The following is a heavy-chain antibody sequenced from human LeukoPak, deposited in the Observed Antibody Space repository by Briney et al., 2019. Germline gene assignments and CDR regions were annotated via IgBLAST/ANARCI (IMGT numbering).Heavy chain of an antibody. Sequence: SETLSLTCGVSGGSIRDYYWSWIRQPPGKGLEWIAYIYYTGSANHSPSFQSRLNISVDASKNQFSLKLFSVTAADTAVYYCARLKLHYDVYFPYFYYYYMDVWGKGTTVTVSS. CDR2: IYYTGSA. J-gene: IGHJ6*03. CDR3: ARLKLHYDVYFPYFYYYYMDV. D-gene: IGHD4-17*01. CDR1: GGSIRDYY. V-gene: IGHV4-59*08.